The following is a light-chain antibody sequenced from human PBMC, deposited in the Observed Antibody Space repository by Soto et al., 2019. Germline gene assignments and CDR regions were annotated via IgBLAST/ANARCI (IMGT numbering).Light chain of an antibody. CDR1: SSDVGSHNL. V-gene: IGLV2-23*03. CDR3: CSYAGSSTFGVV. CDR2: EGS. J-gene: IGLJ2*01. Sequence: QSALTQPASVSGSPGQSITISCTGTSSDVGSHNLVSWYQQHPGEAPKLMIYEGSKRPSGVSNRFSGSKSGNTASLTISGLQAEDEADYYCCSYAGSSTFGVVFGGGTKLTVL.